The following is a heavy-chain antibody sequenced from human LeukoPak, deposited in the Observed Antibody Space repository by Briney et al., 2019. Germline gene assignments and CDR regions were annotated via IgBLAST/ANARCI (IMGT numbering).Heavy chain of an antibody. V-gene: IGHV1-18*01. CDR3: ARDARSVYYYDSSGYYPTGWFDP. CDR1: GYTFTSYG. Sequence: ASVKVSCKASGYTFTSYGISWVRQAPGQGLEWMGWISAYNGNTNYAQKLQGRVTMTTDTSTSTAYMELRSLRSDDTAVYYCARDARSVYYYDSSGYYPTGWFDPWGQGTLVTVSS. J-gene: IGHJ5*02. CDR2: ISAYNGNT. D-gene: IGHD3-22*01.